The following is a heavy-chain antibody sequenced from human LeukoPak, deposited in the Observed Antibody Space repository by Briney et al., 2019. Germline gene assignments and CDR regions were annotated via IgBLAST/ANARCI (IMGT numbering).Heavy chain of an antibody. V-gene: IGHV4-59*12. D-gene: IGHD2-8*01. J-gene: IGHJ6*04. CDR3: ERYYCSNNVCSQMDV. CDR1: GDSISSYY. Sequence: SETLSLTCTVSGDSISSYYWSWIRQPPGKGLEWIGSVHYSGSSTYIPSLKSRVTMSVDTSKNQFSLSLTSLTAADTALYSCERYYCSNNVCSQMDVWGKGTTVTVFS. CDR2: VHYSGSS.